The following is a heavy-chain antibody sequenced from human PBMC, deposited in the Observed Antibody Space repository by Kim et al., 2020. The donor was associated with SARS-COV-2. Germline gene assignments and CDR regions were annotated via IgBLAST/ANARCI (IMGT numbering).Heavy chain of an antibody. D-gene: IGHD5-12*01. J-gene: IGHJ4*02. CDR2: IYSGGGT. CDR1: GVTVSSNY. CDR3: ARLHSGYEKFYFDY. Sequence: GGSLRLSCAASGVTVSSNYMSWVRQAPGKGLEWVSVIYSGGGTYYADSVKGRFTISRDNSKNTLYLQMNSLRAEDTAVYYCARLHSGYEKFYFDYWGQGTLLTVPS. V-gene: IGHV3-53*01.